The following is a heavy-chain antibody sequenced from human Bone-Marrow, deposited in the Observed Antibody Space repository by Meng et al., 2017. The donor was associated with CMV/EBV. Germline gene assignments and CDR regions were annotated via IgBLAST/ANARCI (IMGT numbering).Heavy chain of an antibody. D-gene: IGHD4-23*01. CDR1: GFTFSSYA. CDR3: ARGAGTLRGYYFDY. V-gene: IGHV4-59*01. CDR2: VFYTGST. Sequence: LRLSCAASGFTFSSYAMSWVRQAPGKGLERIGYVFYTGSTNYKPSVKSRVTMSVDTSKNQLSLKLSSVTAADTAVYSCARGAGTLRGYYFDYWGQGTLVTVSS. J-gene: IGHJ4*02.